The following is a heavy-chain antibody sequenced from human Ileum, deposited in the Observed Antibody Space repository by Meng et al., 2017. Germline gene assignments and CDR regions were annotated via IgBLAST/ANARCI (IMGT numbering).Heavy chain of an antibody. CDR2: MNPNSGNT. Sequence: ASVKVSCKASGYKFTSFDIHWVRQATGQGLEWMGLMNPNSGNTGYAQKFQGRLTMTRNTSIGTAYMELSSVTSEDTAVYFCASGLKYRGGWYPYYSYAMDVWGQGNTV. CDR1: GYKFTSFD. V-gene: IGHV1-8*01. J-gene: IGHJ6*02. D-gene: IGHD6-19*01. CDR3: ASGLKYRGGWYPYYSYAMDV.